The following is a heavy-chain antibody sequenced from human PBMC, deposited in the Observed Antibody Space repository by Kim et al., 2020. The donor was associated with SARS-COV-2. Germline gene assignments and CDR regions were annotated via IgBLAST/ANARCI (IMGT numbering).Heavy chain of an antibody. CDR3: ARAPLAPRLVEVVAGTRRYFDS. CDR2: INHSGST. V-gene: IGHV4-34*01. Sequence: SETLSLNCEVQGGSFSGYHWSWIRQPPGKGLEWIGEINHSGSTNYNPSLKSRVTISVDTSKNQFSLRLSSVTAADTAVYYCARAPLAPRLVEVVAGTRRYFDSWGQGTLVSVSS. CDR1: GGSFSGYH. J-gene: IGHJ4*02. D-gene: IGHD2-15*01.